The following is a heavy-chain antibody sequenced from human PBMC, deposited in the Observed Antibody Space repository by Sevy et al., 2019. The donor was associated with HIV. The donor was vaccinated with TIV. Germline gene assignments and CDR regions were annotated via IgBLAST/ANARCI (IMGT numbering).Heavy chain of an antibody. CDR2: ISGRDTGT. V-gene: IGHV3-23*01. J-gene: IGHJ3*01. CDR3: AKDTIVVVGEALDV. D-gene: IGHD3-22*01. Sequence: GGSLRLSCAVSGFTFSNYAMSWVRQAPGKGLEWVSDISGRDTGTFYAASVKGRFTISRDNSKNTLYLQMNSLRAEDTALYYCAKDTIVVVGEALDVWGRGTMVTVSS. CDR1: GFTFSNYA.